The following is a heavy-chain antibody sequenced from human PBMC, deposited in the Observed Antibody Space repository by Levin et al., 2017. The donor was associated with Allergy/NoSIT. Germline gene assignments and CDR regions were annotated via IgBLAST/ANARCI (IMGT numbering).Heavy chain of an antibody. CDR3: ARDGVRKGSWSYDAVEF. J-gene: IGHJ3*01. CDR2: IIPMFGKA. D-gene: IGHD6-13*01. CDR1: GGTLSNNA. V-gene: IGHV1-69*06. Sequence: VKVSCKAFGGTLSNNAISWVRQAPGQGLEWMGGIIPMFGKATYAQQFQGRVTITADKSTSTAYMQLRGLRSEDTAVYFCARDGVRKGSWSYDAVEFWGQGTVVAVSS.